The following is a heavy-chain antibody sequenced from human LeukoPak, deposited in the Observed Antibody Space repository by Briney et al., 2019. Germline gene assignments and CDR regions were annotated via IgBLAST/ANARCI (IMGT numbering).Heavy chain of an antibody. V-gene: IGHV1-58*02. Sequence: ASVKVSRKASGFTFTSSAMQWVRQARGQRLEWIGWIVVGSGNTNYAQKFQERVTITRDMSISTAYMELSSLRSEETAVYYCAAAVAGYYYYYGMDVWGQGTTVTVSS. CDR2: IVVGSGNT. J-gene: IGHJ6*02. CDR3: AAAVAGYYYYYGMDV. D-gene: IGHD2-15*01. CDR1: GFTFTSSA.